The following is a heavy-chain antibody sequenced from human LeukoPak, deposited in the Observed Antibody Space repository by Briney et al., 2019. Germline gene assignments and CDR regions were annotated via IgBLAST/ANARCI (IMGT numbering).Heavy chain of an antibody. V-gene: IGHV4-34*01. Sequence: PSETLSLTCAVYGGSFSGYYWSWIRQPPGKGREWIGEINHSGSTNYNPSLKSRVTISVDTSKNQFSLKLSSVTAADTAVCYCAHDYGDYDFDYWGQGTLVTVPS. J-gene: IGHJ4*02. CDR2: INHSGST. D-gene: IGHD4-17*01. CDR3: AHDYGDYDFDY. CDR1: GGSFSGYY.